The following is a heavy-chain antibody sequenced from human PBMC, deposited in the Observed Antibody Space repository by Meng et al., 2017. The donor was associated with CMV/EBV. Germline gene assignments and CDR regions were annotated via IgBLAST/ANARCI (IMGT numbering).Heavy chain of an antibody. CDR1: GFTFSTYN. V-gene: IGHV3-48*04. CDR3: ARMDKGYCSSTSCHDLDNYYYYGMDV. CDR2: ITSSNSR. J-gene: IGHJ6*02. Sequence: GESLKISCAASGFTFSTYNMNWVRQAPGKGLEWLAYITSSNSRYYAASVKGRFTISRDNAKNSLYLQMSSLRSEDTAVYYCARMDKGYCSSTSCHDLDNYYYYGMDVWGQGTTVTVSS. D-gene: IGHD2-2*01.